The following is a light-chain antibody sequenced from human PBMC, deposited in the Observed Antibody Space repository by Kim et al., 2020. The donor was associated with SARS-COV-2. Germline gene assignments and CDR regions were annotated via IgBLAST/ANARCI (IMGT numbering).Light chain of an antibody. V-gene: IGKV3-11*01. CDR1: QSVSSY. J-gene: IGKJ2*03. CDR2: DAS. Sequence: SLSPGDRATLSCRASQSVSSYLAWYQQKPGQAPRLLIHDASNRATGIPARFSGSGSGTDFTLTISSLEPEDFAVYYCQQRSNWPYSFGQGTKLEI. CDR3: QQRSNWPYS.